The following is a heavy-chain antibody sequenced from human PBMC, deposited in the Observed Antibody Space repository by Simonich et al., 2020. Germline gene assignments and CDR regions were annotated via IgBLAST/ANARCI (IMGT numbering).Heavy chain of an antibody. CDR1: GFTFSSYS. J-gene: IGHJ4*02. V-gene: IGHV3-21*01. Sequence: EVQLVESGGGLVKPGGSLRLSCAASGFTFSSYSMNWVRQAPGNGVWWVSSISRSSSYIYYADSVKGRFTISRDNAKNSLYLQMNSLRAEDTAVYYCARKRFLEWFFDYWGQGTLVTVSS. CDR2: ISRSSSYI. D-gene: IGHD3-3*01. CDR3: ARKRFLEWFFDY.